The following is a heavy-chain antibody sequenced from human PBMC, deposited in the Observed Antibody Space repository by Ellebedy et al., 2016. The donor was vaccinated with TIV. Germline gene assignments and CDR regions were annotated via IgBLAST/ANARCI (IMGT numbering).Heavy chain of an antibody. Sequence: GESLKISCTGSGYSFTRNWIGWVRQVPGKGLEWMGIIHPADSDTRYSPSFQGQVTISADKSTATAYLQWSSLKASDTAIYYCARRNSSGWFGDPDFDYWGQGTLVTVSS. CDR2: IHPADSDT. D-gene: IGHD3-22*01. CDR3: ARRNSSGWFGDPDFDY. V-gene: IGHV5-51*01. CDR1: GYSFTRNW. J-gene: IGHJ4*02.